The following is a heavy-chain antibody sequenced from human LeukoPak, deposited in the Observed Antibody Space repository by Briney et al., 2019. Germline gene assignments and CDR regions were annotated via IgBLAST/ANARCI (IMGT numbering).Heavy chain of an antibody. CDR2: ISGSGDNT. D-gene: IGHD2-21*01. CDR3: ANLFRDC. Sequence: GGSLRLSCAASGFTFSSYAMSWVRQAPGKGLEWVSGISGSGDNTYYADSVKGRFTISRDNSKNTLYVQVNSLRAEDTAIYYCANLFRDCWGQGTLVTVSS. V-gene: IGHV3-23*01. CDR1: GFTFSSYA. J-gene: IGHJ4*02.